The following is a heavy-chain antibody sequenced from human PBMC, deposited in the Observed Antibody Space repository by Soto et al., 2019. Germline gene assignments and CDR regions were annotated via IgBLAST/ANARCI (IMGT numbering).Heavy chain of an antibody. CDR2: ISYDGSNK. CDR3: ATDQTHYSGSYPPHV. Sequence: QVQLVESGGGVVQPGRSLRLSCAASGFTFSSYGMHWVRQAPGKGLEWVAVISYDGSNKYYADSVKGRFTISRDNSKNTLYLQMNSLRAEDTAVYYCATDQTHYSGSYPPHVWGQGTTVTVSS. V-gene: IGHV3-30*03. J-gene: IGHJ6*02. D-gene: IGHD1-26*01. CDR1: GFTFSSYG.